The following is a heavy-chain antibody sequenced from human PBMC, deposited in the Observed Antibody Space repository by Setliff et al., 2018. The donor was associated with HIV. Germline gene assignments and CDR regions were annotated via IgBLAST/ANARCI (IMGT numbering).Heavy chain of an antibody. Sequence: ASVKVSCKASGYTFTSYGISWVRQAPGQGLEWMGWISAYNGNTNYTQKLQGRVTVTTDTSTSTAYMELRSLRSDDTAVYYCARDRADDQYNGLDVWGQGTMVTVSS. CDR2: ISAYNGNT. CDR3: ARDRADDQYNGLDV. J-gene: IGHJ3*01. V-gene: IGHV1-18*01. D-gene: IGHD3-10*01. CDR1: GYTFTSYG.